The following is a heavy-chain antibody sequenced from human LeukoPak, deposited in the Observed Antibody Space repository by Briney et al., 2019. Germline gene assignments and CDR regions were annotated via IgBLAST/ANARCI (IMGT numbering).Heavy chain of an antibody. CDR2: ISGSGGST. V-gene: IGHV3-23*01. Sequence: GGSLRLSCAASGFTFSSFWMSWVRQAPGKGLEWVSAISGSGGSTYYADSVKGRFTISRDNSKNTLYLQMNSLRAEDTAVYYCAKVFFGRNGWGSPLNGDVWGKGTTVTVSS. CDR3: AKVFFGRNGWGSPLNGDV. J-gene: IGHJ6*04. CDR1: GFTFSSFW. D-gene: IGHD3-16*01.